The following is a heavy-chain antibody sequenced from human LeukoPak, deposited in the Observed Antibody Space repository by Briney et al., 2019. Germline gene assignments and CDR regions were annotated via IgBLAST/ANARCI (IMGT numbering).Heavy chain of an antibody. J-gene: IGHJ4*02. V-gene: IGHV3-66*01. CDR3: ARDVGNFDY. CDR2: IYSDGDT. CDR1: GFTVSRNY. Sequence: PGGSLRLSCAASGFTVSRNYMTWVRQAPGKGLEWVSVIYSDGDTYYVDSVKGRFTISRDNSKNTLYLQMNSLRAEDTAVYYCARDVGNFDYWGQGTLVTVSS.